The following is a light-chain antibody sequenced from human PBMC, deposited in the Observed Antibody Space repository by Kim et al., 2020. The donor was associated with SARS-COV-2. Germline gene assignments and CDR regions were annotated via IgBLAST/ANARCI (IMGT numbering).Light chain of an antibody. CDR1: QDISNY. CDR2: DAS. CDR3: QQYDNLPSIT. V-gene: IGKV1-33*01. J-gene: IGKJ5*01. Sequence: SVGDRVTIACQASQDISNYLNWYQQKPGKAPKLLIYDASNLETGVPSRFSGSGSGTDFTFTISSLQPEDIATYYCQQYDNLPSITFGQGTRLEIK.